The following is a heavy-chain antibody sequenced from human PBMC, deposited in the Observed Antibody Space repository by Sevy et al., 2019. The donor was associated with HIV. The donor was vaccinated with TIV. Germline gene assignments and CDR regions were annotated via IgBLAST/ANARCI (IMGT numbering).Heavy chain of an antibody. CDR3: ARGEITFGGVIDLDY. J-gene: IGHJ4*02. CDR1: GYTFTSYG. D-gene: IGHD3-16*02. CDR2: ISAYNGNT. Sequence: ASVKVSCKASGYTFTSYGISWVRQAPGQGLEWMGWISAYNGNTNYAQKLQGRVTMTTDTSTSTAYMELRSLRSDDTAVYYCARGEITFGGVIDLDYRGQGTLVTVSS. V-gene: IGHV1-18*04.